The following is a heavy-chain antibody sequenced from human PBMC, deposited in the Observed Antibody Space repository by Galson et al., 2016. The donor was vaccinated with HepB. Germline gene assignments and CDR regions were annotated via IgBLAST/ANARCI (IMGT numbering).Heavy chain of an antibody. Sequence: SLRLSCAASGFTFSNYDMHWVRQATGKSPEWVSSIGITGDTYYPGSVKGRFTISRESANNSLYLQMNRLRAEDTAVYYCASGSINQGAFDIWGQGTMVTVSS. CDR2: IGITGDT. D-gene: IGHD6-6*01. J-gene: IGHJ3*02. CDR1: GFTFSNYD. V-gene: IGHV3-13*01. CDR3: ASGSINQGAFDI.